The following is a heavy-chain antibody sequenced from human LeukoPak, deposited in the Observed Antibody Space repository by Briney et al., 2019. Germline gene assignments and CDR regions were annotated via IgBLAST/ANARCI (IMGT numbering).Heavy chain of an antibody. J-gene: IGHJ4*02. CDR3: FPDSSGYYYSY. D-gene: IGHD3-22*01. V-gene: IGHV1-2*02. CDR2: INPNSGGT. Sequence: ASVKVSCKASGYTFTGYYMHWVQQAPGQGLEWMGWINPNSGGTNYAQKFQGRVTMTRDTSISTAYMELSRLRSDDTAVYYCFPDSSGYYYSYWGQGTLVTVSS. CDR1: GYTFTGYY.